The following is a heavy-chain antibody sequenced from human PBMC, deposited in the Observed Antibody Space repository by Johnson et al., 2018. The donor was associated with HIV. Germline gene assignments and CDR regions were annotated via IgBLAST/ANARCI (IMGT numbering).Heavy chain of an antibody. CDR2: LRWNRGSI. V-gene: IGHV3-9*01. D-gene: IGHD3-10*01. Sequence: VQLVESGGGLVQPGRSLRLSCSASGFTFDDSALHWVRQAPGNGMEWVSGLRWNRGSIGYAASDKGRFSISRATAKYSMYLQMNSLRAGDTALYYCAKNRDPSLGGTMVQGPPRDAFDIWGQGTMVTVSS. CDR1: GFTFDDSA. CDR3: AKNRDPSLGGTMVQGPPRDAFDI. J-gene: IGHJ3*02.